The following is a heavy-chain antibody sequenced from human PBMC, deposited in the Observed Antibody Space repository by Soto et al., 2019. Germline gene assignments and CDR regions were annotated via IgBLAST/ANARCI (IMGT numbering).Heavy chain of an antibody. J-gene: IGHJ4*02. V-gene: IGHV4-34*01. CDR3: ARHGPGYSSSWYWDY. D-gene: IGHD6-13*01. CDR1: GGSFSAYY. Sequence: SETLSLTCAVYGGSFSAYYWSWIRQSPGTGLEWIGEINHSGNTNYNPSLKSRVTISVDTSKNQFSLKLSSVTAADTAVYYCARHGPGYSSSWYWDYWGQGTLVTVSS. CDR2: INHSGNT.